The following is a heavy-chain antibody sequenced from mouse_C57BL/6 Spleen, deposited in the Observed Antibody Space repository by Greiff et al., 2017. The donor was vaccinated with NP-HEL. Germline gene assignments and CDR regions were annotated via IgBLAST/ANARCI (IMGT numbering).Heavy chain of an antibody. Sequence: VKLMESGPELVKPGASVKISCKASGYAFSSSWMNWVKQRPGKGLEWIGRIYPGDGDTNYNGKFKGKATLTADKSSSTAYMQLSSLTSEDSAVYFCARELPYYAMDYWGQGTSVTVSS. J-gene: IGHJ4*01. D-gene: IGHD2-1*01. CDR1: GYAFSSSW. CDR3: ARELPYYAMDY. V-gene: IGHV1-82*01. CDR2: IYPGDGDT.